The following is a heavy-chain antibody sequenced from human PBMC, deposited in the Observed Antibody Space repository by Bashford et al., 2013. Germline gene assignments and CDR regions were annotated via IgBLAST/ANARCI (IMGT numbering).Heavy chain of an antibody. Sequence: SETLSLTCSVSVAPSMITIGIGSGSPHGKGLEWLGHISYSGTTDYNPSIKSRVTISIDTSKNQFSLRLRSVTAADTAVYYCARDPYWDGRQGGAYDLWGQGTMVTVSS. CDR3: ARDPYWDGRQGGAYDL. CDR2: ISYSGTT. V-gene: IGHV4-59*12. CDR1: VAPSMIT. J-gene: IGHJ3*01. D-gene: IGHD2-8*02.